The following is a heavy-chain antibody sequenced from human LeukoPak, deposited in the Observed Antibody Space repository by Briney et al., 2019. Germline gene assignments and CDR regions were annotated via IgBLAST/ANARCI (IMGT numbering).Heavy chain of an antibody. CDR1: GGTFSSYT. V-gene: IGHV1-69*02. D-gene: IGHD3-22*01. Sequence: GASVKVSCKASGGTFSSYTISWVRQAPGQGLEWMGRIIPILGIANYAQKFQGRVTITADKSTSTAYMELSSLRSEDTAVYYCARPYDSSGYGIDPWGQGTLVTVSS. J-gene: IGHJ5*02. CDR3: ARPYDSSGYGIDP. CDR2: IIPILGIA.